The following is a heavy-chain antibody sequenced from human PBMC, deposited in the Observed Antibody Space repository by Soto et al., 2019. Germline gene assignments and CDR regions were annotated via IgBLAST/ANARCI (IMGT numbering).Heavy chain of an antibody. CDR1: GFSLSTSGVG. CDR2: IYWNDDK. J-gene: IGHJ5*02. V-gene: IGHV2-5*01. Sequence: SGPTLVNPTQTLTLTCTFSGFSLSTSGVGVGWIRQPPGKALEWLSLIYWNDDKRYSPSLTSRLTITKDTCKNQEVLTMTNMDAVVTAKYYCAHRGLVRGVIIAHWFDPWGQGTLVTVSS. CDR3: AHRGLVRGVIIAHWFDP. D-gene: IGHD3-10*01.